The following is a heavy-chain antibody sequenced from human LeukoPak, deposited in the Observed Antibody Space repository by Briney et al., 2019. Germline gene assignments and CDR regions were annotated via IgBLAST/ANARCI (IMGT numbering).Heavy chain of an antibody. CDR2: ITTGSSYI. Sequence: GGSLRLSCAGSGFIFSDYNMNWVRQAPGKGLEWVSSITTGSSYIYYADSVKGRFTISRDNGKKSLYLQMNSLRAEDTAVYYCARDRGIQLWLAYWGQGTLVTVSS. CDR1: GFIFSDYN. J-gene: IGHJ4*02. CDR3: ARDRGIQLWLAY. D-gene: IGHD5-18*01. V-gene: IGHV3-21*01.